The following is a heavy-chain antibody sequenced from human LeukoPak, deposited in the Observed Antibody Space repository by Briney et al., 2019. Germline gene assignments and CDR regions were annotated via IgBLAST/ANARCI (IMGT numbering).Heavy chain of an antibody. D-gene: IGHD1-26*01. J-gene: IGHJ4*02. CDR2: IKSKTDGGTT. CDR3: TISVGADTFDY. CDR1: GFTFSNAW. V-gene: IGHV3-15*01. Sequence: GGSLRLSCAASGFTFSNAWMSWVRQAPGKGLEWVGRIKSKTDGGTTDYAAPVKGRFTISRDDSKNTLYLQMNSLKTEDTAVYYCTISVGADTFDYWGQGTLVTVSS.